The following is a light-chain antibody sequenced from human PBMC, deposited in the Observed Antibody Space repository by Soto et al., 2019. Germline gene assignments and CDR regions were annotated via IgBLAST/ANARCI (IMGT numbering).Light chain of an antibody. CDR1: QDITSN. Sequence: DIQMTQSPPSLSGFVGDRVSITCQSSQDITSNLNWYQHKVGEAPKLLISDVFNLETGAPSRFSGSGSGTHFTFTIRSLQPEDTATYYCQHYDSVLTLTFGQGTKVDIK. CDR3: QHYDSVLTLT. J-gene: IGKJ1*01. CDR2: DVF. V-gene: IGKV1-33*01.